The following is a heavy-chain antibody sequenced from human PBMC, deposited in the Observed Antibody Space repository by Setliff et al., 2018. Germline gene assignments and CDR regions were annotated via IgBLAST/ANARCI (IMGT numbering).Heavy chain of an antibody. CDR1: GGSFTTYY. D-gene: IGHD3-22*01. CDR2: IYYSGST. V-gene: IGHV4-59*08. Sequence: PSETLSLTCTISGGSFTTYYWSWIRQSPGKGLEYIGYIYYSGSTNYNPSLKSRVTISVDTSKNQFSLKLNSVTAADTAVYYCARHHAQYYSDSSGYYYEDWYFDLWGRGTLVTVSS. J-gene: IGHJ2*01. CDR3: ARHHAQYYSDSSGYYYEDWYFDL.